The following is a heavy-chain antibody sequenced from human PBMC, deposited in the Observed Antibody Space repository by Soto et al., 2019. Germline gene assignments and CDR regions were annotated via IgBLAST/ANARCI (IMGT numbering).Heavy chain of an antibody. J-gene: IGHJ5*02. CDR2: ISGSGGST. CDR1: GFTFSSYA. Sequence: GGSLRLSCAASGFTFSSYAMSWVRQAPGKGLEWVSAISGSGGSTYYADSVKGRFTISRDNSKNTLYLQMNSLRAEDTAVYYCAKESNYGDPRPGRDWFDPWGQGTLVTVSS. V-gene: IGHV3-23*01. D-gene: IGHD4-17*01. CDR3: AKESNYGDPRPGRDWFDP.